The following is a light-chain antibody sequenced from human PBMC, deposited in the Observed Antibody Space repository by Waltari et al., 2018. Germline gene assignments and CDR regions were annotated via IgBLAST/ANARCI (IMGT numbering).Light chain of an antibody. CDR3: QQRSNWPPLT. CDR1: QSVSNY. J-gene: IGKJ4*01. Sequence: EIVLTQSPATLSLSPGERATLSCRASQSVSNYLAWYQQQPGQAPRLLIYDASNRATGIPARFSGSGSGTDFTLTISSLEPEDVAVYYCQQRSNWPPLTFGGGTKVEMK. CDR2: DAS. V-gene: IGKV3-11*01.